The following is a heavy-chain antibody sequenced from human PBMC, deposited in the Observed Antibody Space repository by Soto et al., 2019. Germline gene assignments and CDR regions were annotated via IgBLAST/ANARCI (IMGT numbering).Heavy chain of an antibody. V-gene: IGHV4-59*01. D-gene: IGHD5-12*01. J-gene: IGHJ5*02. Sequence: SETLSLTCTVSGGSISSYYWSWIRQPPGKGLEWIGYIYYSGSTNYNPSLKSRVTISVDTSKNQFSLKLSSVTAADTAVYYCARVGSGYVQYNWFDPWGQGTLVTVSS. CDR1: GGSISSYY. CDR2: IYYSGST. CDR3: ARVGSGYVQYNWFDP.